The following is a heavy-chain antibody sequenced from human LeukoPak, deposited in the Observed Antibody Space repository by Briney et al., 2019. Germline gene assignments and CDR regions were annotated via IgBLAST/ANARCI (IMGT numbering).Heavy chain of an antibody. J-gene: IGHJ4*02. D-gene: IGHD1-1*01. CDR3: ARGGSGNWNAPFDY. V-gene: IGHV3-23*01. CDR1: GFTFSSYA. Sequence: GGSLRLSCAASGFTFSSYAMSWVRQAPGKGLEWVSAFSGSGGDTYYADSVKGRFTISRDNAKNSLYLQMNSLRADDTAVYYCARGGSGNWNAPFDYWGQGTLVTVSS. CDR2: FSGSGGDT.